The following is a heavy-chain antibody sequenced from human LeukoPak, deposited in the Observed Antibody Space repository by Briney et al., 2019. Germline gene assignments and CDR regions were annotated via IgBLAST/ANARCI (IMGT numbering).Heavy chain of an antibody. CDR3: ARDRGYDPHYYFDY. J-gene: IGHJ4*02. D-gene: IGHD5-12*01. CDR2: IWYDGNKK. CDR1: GFTFSSYG. Sequence: GGSLRLSCAASGFTFSSYGMHWVRQAPGKGLGWVALIWYDGNKKYFEDSVKGRFTISRDNSKNTLHLQMNSLRAEDAAVYYCARDRGYDPHYYFDYWGQGTLVTVSS. V-gene: IGHV3-33*08.